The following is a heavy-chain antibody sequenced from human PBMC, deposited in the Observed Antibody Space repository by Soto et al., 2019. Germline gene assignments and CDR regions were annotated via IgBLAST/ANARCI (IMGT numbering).Heavy chain of an antibody. J-gene: IGHJ5*02. CDR1: GGSVSSGSYY. CDR3: ARDYCGGDCYPSWFDP. Sequence: QVQLQESGPGLVKPSETLSLTCTVSGGSVSSGSYYWSWIRQPPGKGLEWIGYIYYSGSTNYNPSLKSRVTISVDTSKNQFSLKLSSVTAADTAVYYCARDYCGGDCYPSWFDPWGQGTLVTVSS. V-gene: IGHV4-61*01. CDR2: IYYSGST. D-gene: IGHD2-21*02.